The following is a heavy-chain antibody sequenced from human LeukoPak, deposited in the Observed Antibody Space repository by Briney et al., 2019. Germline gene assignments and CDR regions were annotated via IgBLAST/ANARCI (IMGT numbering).Heavy chain of an antibody. CDR3: ARDLGSSSPPADYFYYYMDG. CDR1: GYTFTSYD. CDR2: MNPNSGNT. J-gene: IGHJ6*03. V-gene: IGHV1-8*01. D-gene: IGHD6-6*01. Sequence: ASVKVSCKSSGYTFTSYDINWVRQATGQGLEWMGWMNPNSGNTGYAQKFQGRVTITTDESTSTAYMELSSLRSEDTAVYYCARDLGSSSPPADYFYYYMDGWGKGTTVTVSS.